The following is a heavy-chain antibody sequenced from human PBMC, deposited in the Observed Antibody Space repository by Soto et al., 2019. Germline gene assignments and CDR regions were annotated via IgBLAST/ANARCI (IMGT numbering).Heavy chain of an antibody. CDR2: IYHSGST. J-gene: IGHJ5*02. Sequence: SETLSLTCAVSGGSISSGGYSWSWIRQPPGKGLEWIGYIYHSGSTYYNPSLKSRVTISVDRSKNQFSLKLSSVTAADTAVYYCARLSKIVATIEFSGWFDPWGQGTLVTVSS. CDR1: GGSISSGGYS. CDR3: ARLSKIVATIEFSGWFDP. D-gene: IGHD5-12*01. V-gene: IGHV4-30-2*01.